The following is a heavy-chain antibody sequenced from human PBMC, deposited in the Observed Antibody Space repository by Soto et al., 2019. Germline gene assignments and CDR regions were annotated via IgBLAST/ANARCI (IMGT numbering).Heavy chain of an antibody. Sequence: PSETVSLTCAVSGVSIHNSHSFWGWIRQPPGKGLEFIANVYYSGGAHYNPSFKSRVTISVDTSKNQFSLKLSSVTAADTAVYYCARMGTTAFDYWGQGTLVTVS. CDR2: VYYSGGA. J-gene: IGHJ4*02. D-gene: IGHD1-7*01. CDR3: ARMGTTAFDY. V-gene: IGHV4-39*07. CDR1: GVSIHNSHSF.